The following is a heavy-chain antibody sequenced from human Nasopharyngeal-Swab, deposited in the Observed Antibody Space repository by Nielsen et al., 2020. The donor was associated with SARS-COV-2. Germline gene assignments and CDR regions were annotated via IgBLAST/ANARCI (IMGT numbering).Heavy chain of an antibody. CDR1: GFTFNNYD. V-gene: IGHV3-21*01. CDR2: ISISSSYI. Sequence: GESLKISCAASGFTFNNYDFNWVRQAPGKGLEWVSSISISSSYIYYADSVKGRFTISRDNDKNSLYLQMNSLRAEDTAMYYCARDGLDYDFWSAYFMDVWGQGTTVTVSS. CDR3: ARDGLDYDFWSAYFMDV. D-gene: IGHD3-3*01. J-gene: IGHJ6*02.